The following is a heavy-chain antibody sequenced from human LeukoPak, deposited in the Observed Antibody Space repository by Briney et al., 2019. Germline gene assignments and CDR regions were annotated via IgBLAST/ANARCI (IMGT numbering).Heavy chain of an antibody. CDR3: ARDYYDSSGYPAKDDAFDI. V-gene: IGHV3-7*01. Sequence: GGSLRLSCAASGFTFSSYWMTWVRQAPGKGLEWVGNIKGDGSEKYYVDSVKGRFTISRDNAKNSLYQQMNSLRAEDTAVYYCARDYYDSSGYPAKDDAFDIWGQGTMVTVSS. CDR1: GFTFSSYW. CDR2: IKGDGSEK. J-gene: IGHJ3*02. D-gene: IGHD3-22*01.